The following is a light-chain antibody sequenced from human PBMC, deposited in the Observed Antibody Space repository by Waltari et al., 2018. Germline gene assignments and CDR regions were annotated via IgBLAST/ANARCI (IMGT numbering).Light chain of an antibody. Sequence: IQLTQSPSSLSASVGDRVTITCRAGQDISKSLAWYQQKQGKAPKLLIYATSSLQGGVPSRFNGSGSGTDFALTISSLQPEDSATYYCQQLETYPITFGQGTRLEIK. J-gene: IGKJ5*01. CDR2: ATS. CDR3: QQLETYPIT. CDR1: QDISKS. V-gene: IGKV1-9*01.